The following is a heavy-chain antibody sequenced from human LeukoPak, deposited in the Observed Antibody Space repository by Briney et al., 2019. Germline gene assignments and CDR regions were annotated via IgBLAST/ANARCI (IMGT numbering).Heavy chain of an antibody. CDR1: GFTFGDYA. D-gene: IGHD6-13*01. Sequence: GGALRLSCAASGFTFGDYAMHRVRQAPGKGLEWVSLISWDGGSTYYAGSVKGRFTISRDNSKNSLYLQMNSLRAEETALYYCAKDWKGIAAAGTLDYWGEGSLVTVSS. J-gene: IGHJ4*02. CDR3: AKDWKGIAAAGTLDY. CDR2: ISWDGGST. V-gene: IGHV3-43D*03.